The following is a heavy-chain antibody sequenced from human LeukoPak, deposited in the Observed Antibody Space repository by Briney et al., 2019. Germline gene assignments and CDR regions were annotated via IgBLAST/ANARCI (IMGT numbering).Heavy chain of an antibody. CDR2: YDPEDGET. CDR1: GHTLSELS. CDR3: ATDPYRGGRLGEFAF. J-gene: IGHJ4*02. V-gene: IGHV1-24*01. D-gene: IGHD2-21*01. Sequence: ASVKVSCKVSGHTLSELSIHWVRQAPGKELEWMGGYDPEDGETFSAQKFQGRVTMTEDTSTDTAHMELSSLRSEDTAVYYCATDPYRGGRLGEFAFWGQGTLVTVSP.